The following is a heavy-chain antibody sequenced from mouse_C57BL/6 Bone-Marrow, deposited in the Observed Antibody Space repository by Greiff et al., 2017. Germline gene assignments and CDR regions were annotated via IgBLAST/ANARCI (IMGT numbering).Heavy chain of an antibody. D-gene: IGHD1-1*01. CDR3: ANPDYYGSSYVRYFDY. CDR2: IHPNSGST. CDR1: GYTFTSYW. J-gene: IGHJ2*01. V-gene: IGHV1-64*01. Sequence: QVQLQQPGAELVKPGASVKLSCKASGYTFTSYWMHWVKQRPGQGLEWIGMIHPNSGSTNYNEKFKSKATLTVDKSSSTAYMQLSSLTSEDSAVYYCANPDYYGSSYVRYFDYWGQGTTLTVSS.